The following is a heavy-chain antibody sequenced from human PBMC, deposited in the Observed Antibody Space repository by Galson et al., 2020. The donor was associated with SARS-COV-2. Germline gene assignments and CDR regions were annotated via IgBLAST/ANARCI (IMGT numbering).Heavy chain of an antibody. CDR2: ISYDGSNK. CDR3: GRDRGRYYYYMDV. Sequence: SCAASGFTFSNYAMHWVRQAPGKGLEWVAVISYDGSNKYYADSVKGRLTISRDDSKNTLYLQMNSLRAEDTAVYYCGRDRGRYYYYMDVWGKRTSVTVSS. CDR1: GFTFSNYA. J-gene: IGHJ6*03. V-gene: IGHV3-30-3*01.